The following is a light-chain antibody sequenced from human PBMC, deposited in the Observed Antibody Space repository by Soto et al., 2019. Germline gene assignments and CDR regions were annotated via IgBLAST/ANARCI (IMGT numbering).Light chain of an antibody. V-gene: IGLV3-21*04. CDR3: QVWDGSSDQQA. J-gene: IGLJ3*02. CDR2: YDS. Sequence: SYELTQPPSVSVAPGETARIACGGNNIGSESVHWYQQKPGQAPVLIIYYDSARPSGIPERFSGSNSGNTATLIISRVEAGDEADYYCQVWDGSSDQQAFGGGTKLTVL. CDR1: NIGSES.